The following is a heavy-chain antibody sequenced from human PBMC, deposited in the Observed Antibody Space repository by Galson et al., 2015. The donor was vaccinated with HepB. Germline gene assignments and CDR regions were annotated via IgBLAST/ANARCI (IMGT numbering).Heavy chain of an antibody. Sequence: SLRLSCAASGFTFGDYAMSWVRQAPGKGLEWVGFIRSKAYGGTTEYAASVKGRFTISRDDSKSIAYLQMNSLKTEDTAVYYCTTTEDMRYYFDYWGQGTLVTVSS. CDR2: IRSKAYGGTT. J-gene: IGHJ4*02. D-gene: IGHD2-15*01. V-gene: IGHV3-49*04. CDR3: TTTEDMRYYFDY. CDR1: GFTFGDYA.